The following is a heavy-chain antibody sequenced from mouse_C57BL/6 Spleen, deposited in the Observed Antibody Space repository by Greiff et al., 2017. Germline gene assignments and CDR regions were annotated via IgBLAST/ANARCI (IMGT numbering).Heavy chain of an antibody. CDR1: GYTFTSYW. Sequence: QVQLKQPGAELVRPGSSVKLSCKASGYTFTSYWMHWVKQRPIQGLEWIGNIDPSDSETHYNQKFKDKATLTVDKSSSTAYMQLSSLTSEDSAVYYCARWFSYAMDYWGQGTSVTVSS. CDR2: IDPSDSET. CDR3: ARWFSYAMDY. D-gene: IGHD2-2*01. J-gene: IGHJ4*01. V-gene: IGHV1-52*01.